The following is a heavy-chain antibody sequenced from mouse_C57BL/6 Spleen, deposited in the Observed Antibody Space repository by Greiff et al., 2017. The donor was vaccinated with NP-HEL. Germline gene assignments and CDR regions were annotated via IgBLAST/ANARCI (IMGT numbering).Heavy chain of an antibody. V-gene: IGHV5-9-1*02. CDR3: TRDDYDGDYAMDY. J-gene: IGHJ4*01. CDR1: GFTFSSYA. D-gene: IGHD2-4*01. Sequence: EVKLVESGEGLVKPGGSLKLSCAASGFTFSSYAMSWVRQTPEKRLEWVAYISSGGDYIYYADTVKGRFTISRDNARNTLYLQMSSLKSEDTAMYYCTRDDYDGDYAMDYWGQGTSVTVSS. CDR2: ISSGGDYI.